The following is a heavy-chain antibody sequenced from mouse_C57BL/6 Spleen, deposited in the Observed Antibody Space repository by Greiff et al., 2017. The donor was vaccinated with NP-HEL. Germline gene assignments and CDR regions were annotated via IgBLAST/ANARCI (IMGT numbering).Heavy chain of an antibody. CDR1: GYSFTDYN. Sequence: EVQLQQSGPELVKPGASVKISCKASGYSFTDYNMNRVKQSNGKSLEWIGVINPNYGTTSYNQKFKGKATLTVDQSSSTAYMQLNSLTSEDSAVYYCARLVDYDYDGGIAMDYWGQGTSVTVSS. J-gene: IGHJ4*01. D-gene: IGHD2-4*01. CDR3: ARLVDYDYDGGIAMDY. CDR2: INPNYGTT. V-gene: IGHV1-39*01.